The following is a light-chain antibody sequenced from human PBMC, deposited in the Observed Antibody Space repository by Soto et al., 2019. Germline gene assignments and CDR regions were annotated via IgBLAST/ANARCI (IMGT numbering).Light chain of an antibody. V-gene: IGKV3-20*01. Sequence: EIVLTQSPGTLSLSPGERATLSCWASQTVTSTYLAWYQQKPGQAPRLLIYATSSRATGIPDRFSGSGSGTDFTLTISRLEPEDSAVYSRQEFGNSRTFGQGTKLEIK. J-gene: IGKJ2*01. CDR2: ATS. CDR3: QEFGNSRT. CDR1: QTVTSTY.